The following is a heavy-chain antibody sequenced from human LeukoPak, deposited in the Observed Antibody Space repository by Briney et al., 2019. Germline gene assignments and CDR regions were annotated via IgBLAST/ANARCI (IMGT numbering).Heavy chain of an antibody. V-gene: IGHV3-23*01. D-gene: IGHD3-22*01. J-gene: IGHJ4*01. CDR2: IIGSDATT. CDR1: GFPLGSYA. Sequence: GGSLRLSCAASGFPLGSYAMSWVRQAPGKGLEWVSGIIGSDATTHYADSVKGRFTVSSDKSKNTLYLQMNRLRADDPAVYYCAKDLTHDSSGLDYWGHGALVTVSS. CDR3: AKDLTHDSSGLDY.